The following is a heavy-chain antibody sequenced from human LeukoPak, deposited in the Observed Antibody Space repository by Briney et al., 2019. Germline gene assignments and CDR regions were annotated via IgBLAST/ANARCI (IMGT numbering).Heavy chain of an antibody. CDR3: ARACSYCGGDLTHHDAFDI. CDR2: IIPIFGTA. J-gene: IGHJ3*02. D-gene: IGHD2-21*02. CDR1: GGTFSSYA. V-gene: IGHV1-69*13. Sequence: VASVKVSCKASGGTFSSYAISWVRQAPGQGLEWMGGIIPIFGTANYAQKFQGRVTITADESTSTAYMELSSLRSEDTAVYYCARACSYCGGDLTHHDAFDIWGQGTMVTVSS.